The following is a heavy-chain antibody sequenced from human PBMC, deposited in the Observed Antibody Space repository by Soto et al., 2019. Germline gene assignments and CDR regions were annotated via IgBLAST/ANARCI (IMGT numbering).Heavy chain of an antibody. V-gene: IGHV3-21*01. CDR1: GFTFSSYS. D-gene: IGHD5-18*01. CDR3: ARDQPGYSYGYGLGY. Sequence: EVQLVESGGGLVKPGGSLRLSCAASGFTFSSYSMNWVRQAPGKGLEWVSSISSSSSYIYYADSVKGRFTISRDNAKNALYLQMTSVRAEDTVVYYCARDQPGYSYGYGLGYWGQGTLVTVSS. CDR2: ISSSSSYI. J-gene: IGHJ4*02.